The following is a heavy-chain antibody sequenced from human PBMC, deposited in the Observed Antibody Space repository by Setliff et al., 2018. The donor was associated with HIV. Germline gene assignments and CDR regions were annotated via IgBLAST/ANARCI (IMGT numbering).Heavy chain of an antibody. CDR1: GYTFINYG. D-gene: IGHD3-22*01. CDR3: ARDGYYYDGSAYSTFDY. J-gene: IGHJ4*02. V-gene: IGHV1-18*01. Sequence: ASVKVSCKASGYTFINYGISWVRQAPGQGLEWMGWISAYNGNTNYAQQLQGRVTMTTDTSTSTAYMELRSLRSDDTAVYYCARDGYYYDGSAYSTFDYWGQGTLATVSS. CDR2: ISAYNGNT.